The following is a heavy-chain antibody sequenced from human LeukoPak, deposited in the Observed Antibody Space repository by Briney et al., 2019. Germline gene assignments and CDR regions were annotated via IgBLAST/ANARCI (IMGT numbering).Heavy chain of an antibody. CDR3: ARDLGPSGITGTNWFDP. CDR2: ISYDGSNK. Sequence: PGRSLRLSCAASGFTFSSYAMHWVRQAPGKGLEWVAVISYDGSNKYYADSVKGRFTISRDNSKNTLYLQMNSLRAEDTAVYYCARDLGPSGITGTNWFDPWGQGTLVTVSS. V-gene: IGHV3-30*04. J-gene: IGHJ5*02. D-gene: IGHD1-20*01. CDR1: GFTFSSYA.